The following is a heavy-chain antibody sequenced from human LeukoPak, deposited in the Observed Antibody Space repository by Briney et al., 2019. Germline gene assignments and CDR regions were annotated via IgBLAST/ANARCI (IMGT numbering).Heavy chain of an antibody. CDR2: ISYDGSSK. D-gene: IGHD3-10*01. V-gene: IGHV3-30*04. Sequence: GGSLRLSCAASGFTFSSYTMHWVRQAPGKGLEWVAVISYDGSSKYYADSVKGRFTISRDNSKNTLYLQMNSLRAEDTAVYYCAKDMVRGGPSNYYYYYYMDVWGKGTTVTISS. CDR3: AKDMVRGGPSNYYYYYYMDV. CDR1: GFTFSSYT. J-gene: IGHJ6*03.